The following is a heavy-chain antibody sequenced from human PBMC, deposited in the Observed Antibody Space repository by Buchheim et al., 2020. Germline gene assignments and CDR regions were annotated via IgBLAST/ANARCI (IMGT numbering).Heavy chain of an antibody. D-gene: IGHD6-19*01. J-gene: IGHJ5*02. Sequence: EVQLVQSGAEVKKPGESLRISCKGSGYSFTSYWISWVRQMPGKGLEWMGRIDPSDSYTNYSPSFQGHVTISADKSISTAYLQWSSLKASDTAMYYCARHVGEQWLVLRATEASWFDPWGQGTL. V-gene: IGHV5-10-1*01. CDR2: IDPSDSYT. CDR3: ARHVGEQWLVLRATEASWFDP. CDR1: GYSFTSYW.